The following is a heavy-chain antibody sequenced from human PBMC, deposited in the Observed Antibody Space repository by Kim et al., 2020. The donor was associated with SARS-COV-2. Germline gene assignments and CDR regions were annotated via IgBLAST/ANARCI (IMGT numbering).Heavy chain of an antibody. CDR3: TSPLLDDYYYYYGMDV. CDR2: IRSKANSYAT. D-gene: IGHD3-9*01. J-gene: IGHJ6*02. V-gene: IGHV3-73*01. CDR1: GFTFSGSA. Sequence: GGSLRLSCAASGFTFSGSAMHWVRQASGKGLEWVGRIRSKANSYATAYAASVKGRFTISRDDSKNTAYLQMNSLKTEDTAVYYCTSPLLDDYYYYYGMDVWAKGPRSPSP.